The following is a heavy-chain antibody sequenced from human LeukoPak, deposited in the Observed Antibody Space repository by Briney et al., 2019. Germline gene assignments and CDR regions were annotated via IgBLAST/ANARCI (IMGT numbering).Heavy chain of an antibody. Sequence: ASVTVSCTASGYTFTVYYMHWVRQAPGQGLEWMGRINPNSGGTNYAQKFQGRVTMTRDTSISTAYMELSRLRSDDTAVYYCARVRTTMHAFDIWGQGTMVTVSS. CDR1: GYTFTVYY. D-gene: IGHD4-17*01. CDR3: ARVRTTMHAFDI. J-gene: IGHJ3*02. CDR2: INPNSGGT. V-gene: IGHV1-2*06.